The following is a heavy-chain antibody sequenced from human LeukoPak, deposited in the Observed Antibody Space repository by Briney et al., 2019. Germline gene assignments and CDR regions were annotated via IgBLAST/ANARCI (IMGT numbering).Heavy chain of an antibody. J-gene: IGHJ4*02. V-gene: IGHV3-33*08. CDR3: ARDRLTTVTTFHFDY. CDR1: GFTFSSYW. CDR2: IWYDRTNK. Sequence: GGSLRLSCAASGFTFSSYWMSWVRQAPGKGLEWVAVIWYDRTNKYYADPVKGRFTISRDNSKNTLYLQMSSLRAEDTAVYYCARDRLTTVTTFHFDYWGQGTLVAVSS. D-gene: IGHD4-17*01.